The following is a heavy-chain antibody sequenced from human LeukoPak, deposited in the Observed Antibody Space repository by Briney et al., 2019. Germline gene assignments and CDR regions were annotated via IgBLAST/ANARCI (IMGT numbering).Heavy chain of an antibody. CDR3: ARAVLGGPTVYYNYYHMDV. Sequence: GASVKVSCKASGYTFTSYGISWVRQAPGQGLEWMGWISGYNGHTNYAQKLQGRVTVTTDTSTSTAYMELRSLRSDDTAVYFCARAVLGGPTVYYNYYHMDVWGKGTTVTVSS. V-gene: IGHV1-18*01. J-gene: IGHJ6*03. CDR2: ISGYNGHT. D-gene: IGHD1-26*01. CDR1: GYTFTSYG.